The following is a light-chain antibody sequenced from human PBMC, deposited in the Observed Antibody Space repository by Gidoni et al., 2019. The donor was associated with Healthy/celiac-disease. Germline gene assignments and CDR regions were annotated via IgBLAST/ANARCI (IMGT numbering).Light chain of an antibody. CDR2: GTS. V-gene: IGKV3-15*01. Sequence: ETVLTHSPVTLSVSSGERAALSCRASETIDYKLAWYQQKPGQAPRLLIYGTSIRATGVPDRLRGSGSGTEFTLTISSLQSEDLAFYYCQQYSNWPPFAFXGXTKVEMK. J-gene: IGKJ4*01. CDR3: QQYSNWPPFA. CDR1: ETIDYK.